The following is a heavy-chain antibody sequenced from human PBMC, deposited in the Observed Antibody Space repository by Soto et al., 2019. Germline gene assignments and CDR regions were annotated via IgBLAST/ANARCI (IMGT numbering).Heavy chain of an antibody. J-gene: IGHJ6*02. CDR1: GGTFSSYA. CDR2: IIPIFGTA. CDR3: ARRAMDTAIIRDYYYYGMDV. Sequence: AASVKVSCKASGGTFSSYAISWVRQAPGQGLEWMGGIIPIFGTANYAQKFQGRVTITADESTSTAYMELSSLRSEDTAVYYCARRAMDTAIIRDYYYYGMDVWGQGTTVTVSS. D-gene: IGHD5-18*01. V-gene: IGHV1-69*13.